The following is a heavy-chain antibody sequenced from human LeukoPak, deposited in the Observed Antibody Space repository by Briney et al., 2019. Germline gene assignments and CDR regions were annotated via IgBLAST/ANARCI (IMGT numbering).Heavy chain of an antibody. Sequence: SETLSLTCNVSGGSIRGYYWSWIRQPPGKGLEWIGYIYSSGSTNHNPSLKSRVTMSVDTSKNQFSLKVSSVTAADTAVYYCARFTPQGYGWGGYNRFDPWGQGTLVTVSS. CDR2: IYSSGST. CDR1: GGSIRGYY. V-gene: IGHV4-59*01. D-gene: IGHD3-16*01. CDR3: ARFTPQGYGWGGYNRFDP. J-gene: IGHJ5*02.